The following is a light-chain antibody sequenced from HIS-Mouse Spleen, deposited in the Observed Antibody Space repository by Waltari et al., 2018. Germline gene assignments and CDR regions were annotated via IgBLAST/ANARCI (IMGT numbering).Light chain of an antibody. CDR3: CSYAGSSTWV. CDR1: SSDVGRYNL. J-gene: IGLJ3*02. CDR2: EGS. V-gene: IGLV2-23*01. Sequence: QSALTQPASVSGSPGQSITISFPGTSSDVGRYNLVSWYQQHPGKAPKLMIYEGSKRPSGVSNRFSGSKSGNTASLTISGLQAEDEADYYCCSYAGSSTWVFGGGTKLTVL.